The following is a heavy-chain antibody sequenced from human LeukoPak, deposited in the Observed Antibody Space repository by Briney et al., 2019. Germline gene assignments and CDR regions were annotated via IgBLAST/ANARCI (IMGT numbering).Heavy chain of an antibody. CDR2: IYPGDSDT. J-gene: IGHJ4*02. CDR3: SRFPIDSSSLFDY. Sequence: GESLKISCKGSGYNFTNYWIGWVRQMPGKGLEWMGIIYPGDSDTRYSPSFRGQVTISADKSISTAYLQWSSLKASDTALYYCSRFPIDSSSLFDYWGQGTLVTVSS. D-gene: IGHD6-13*01. CDR1: GYNFTNYW. V-gene: IGHV5-51*01.